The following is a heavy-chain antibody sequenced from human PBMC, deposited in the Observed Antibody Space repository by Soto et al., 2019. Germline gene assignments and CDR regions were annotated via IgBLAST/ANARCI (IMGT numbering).Heavy chain of an antibody. CDR2: ISSSSSYI. CDR1: GFTFSSYS. Sequence: GGSLRLSCAASGFTFSSYSMNWVRQAPGKGLEWVSSISSSSSYIYYADSVKGRFTISRDNAKNSLYLQMNSLRAEDTAVYYCARVLSGFRDVYYYYGMDVWGQGTTVTVSS. V-gene: IGHV3-21*01. CDR3: ARVLSGFRDVYYYYGMDV. D-gene: IGHD1-26*01. J-gene: IGHJ6*02.